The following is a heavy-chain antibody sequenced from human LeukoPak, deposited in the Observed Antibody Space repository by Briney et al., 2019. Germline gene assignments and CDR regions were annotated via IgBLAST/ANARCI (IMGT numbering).Heavy chain of an antibody. CDR1: GFTFSSYG. V-gene: IGHV3-30*02. J-gene: IGHJ3*02. D-gene: IGHD3-10*01. CDR3: AKGGVYYGSGSLGNDAFDI. Sequence: GGSLRLSCAASGFTFSSYGMHWVRQAPGKGLEWVAFIRYDGSNKYYADSVKGRFTISRDNSKNTLYLQMNSLRAEDTAVYYCAKGGVYYGSGSLGNDAFDIWGQGTMVTVSS. CDR2: IRYDGSNK.